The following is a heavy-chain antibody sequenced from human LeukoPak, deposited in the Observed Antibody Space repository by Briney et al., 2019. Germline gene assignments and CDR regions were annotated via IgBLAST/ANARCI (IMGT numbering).Heavy chain of an antibody. CDR3: AGLGTMVRGVKN. V-gene: IGHV3-21*01. J-gene: IGHJ4*02. D-gene: IGHD3-10*01. CDR1: GFTFSSYS. Sequence: GGSLRLSCAASGFTFSSYSMNWVRQAPGKGLEWVSSISSSSSYIYYADSVKGRFTISRDNAKNSLYLQMNSLRAEDTAVYYCAGLGTMVRGVKNWGQGTLVTVSS. CDR2: ISSSSSYI.